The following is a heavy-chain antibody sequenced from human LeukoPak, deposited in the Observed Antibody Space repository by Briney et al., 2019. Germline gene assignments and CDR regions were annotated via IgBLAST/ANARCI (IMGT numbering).Heavy chain of an antibody. CDR3: ARDRFPARLVPAARGFDY. Sequence: GASVKVSCKASGYTFTGYYMHGVRQAPGQGLEWMGWINPNSGGTNYAQKFQGRVTMTRDTSISTAYMELSRLRSDDTAVYYCARDRFPARLVPAARGFDYWGQGTLVTVSS. D-gene: IGHD2-2*01. J-gene: IGHJ4*02. V-gene: IGHV1-2*02. CDR1: GYTFTGYY. CDR2: INPNSGGT.